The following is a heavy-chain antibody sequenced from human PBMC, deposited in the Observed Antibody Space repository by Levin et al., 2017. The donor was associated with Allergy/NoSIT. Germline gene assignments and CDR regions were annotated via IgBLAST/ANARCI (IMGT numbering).Heavy chain of an antibody. Sequence: GESLKISCAASGFTFSNAWMSWVRQAPGKGLEWVGRIKSKTDGGTTDYAAPVKGRFTISRDDSKNTLYLQMNSLKTEDTAVYYCTNYGDYPSFDYWGQGTLVTVSS. J-gene: IGHJ4*02. D-gene: IGHD4-17*01. CDR3: TNYGDYPSFDY. CDR1: GFTFSNAW. V-gene: IGHV3-15*01. CDR2: IKSKTDGGTT.